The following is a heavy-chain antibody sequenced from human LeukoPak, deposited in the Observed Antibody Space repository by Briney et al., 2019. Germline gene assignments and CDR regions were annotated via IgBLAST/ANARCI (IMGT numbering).Heavy chain of an antibody. J-gene: IGHJ4*02. D-gene: IGHD7-27*01. CDR3: AKDISWGDFKYFDY. CDR2: ISWNSGSI. V-gene: IGHV3-9*01. Sequence: PGRSLRLSCAASGFTFDDYAMHWVRQAPGKGLEWVSGISWNSGSIGYADSVKGRFTISRDNAKNSLYLQMNSLRAEDTALYYCAKDISWGDFKYFDYWGQGTLVTVSS. CDR1: GFTFDDYA.